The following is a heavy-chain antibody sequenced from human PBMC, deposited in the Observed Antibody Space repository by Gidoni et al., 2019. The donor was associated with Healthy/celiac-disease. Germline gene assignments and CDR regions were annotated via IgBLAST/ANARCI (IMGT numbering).Heavy chain of an antibody. CDR2: IYYSGST. Sequence: QVQLQESGPGLVKPSETLSLTCTVSGGSISSYYWSWIRQPPGKGLEWIGYIYYSGSTNYNPSLKSRVTISVDTSKNQFSLKLSSVTAADTAVYYCARGVATYYYDYYMDVWGKGTTVTVSS. D-gene: IGHD2-21*02. V-gene: IGHV4-59*01. CDR1: GGSISSYY. J-gene: IGHJ6*03. CDR3: ARGVATYYYDYYMDV.